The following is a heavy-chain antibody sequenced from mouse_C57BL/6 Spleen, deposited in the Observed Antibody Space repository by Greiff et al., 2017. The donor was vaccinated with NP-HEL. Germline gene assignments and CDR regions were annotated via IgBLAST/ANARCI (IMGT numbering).Heavy chain of an antibody. CDR2: IRNKANNHAT. J-gene: IGHJ1*03. CDR3: TRTLYYGSSYDWYFDV. V-gene: IGHV6-6*01. D-gene: IGHD1-1*01. CDR1: GFTFSDAW. Sequence: EVKLEESGGGLVQPGGSMKLSCAASGFTFSDAWMDWVRQSPEKGLEWVAEIRNKANNHATYYAESVKGRFTISRDDSKSSVYLQMNSLRAEDTGIYYCTRTLYYGSSYDWYFDVWGTGTTVTVSS.